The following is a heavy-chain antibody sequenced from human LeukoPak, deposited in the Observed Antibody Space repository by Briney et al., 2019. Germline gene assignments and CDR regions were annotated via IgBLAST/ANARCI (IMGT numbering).Heavy chain of an antibody. CDR2: IYYSGST. Sequence: SETLSLTFTVSGGSISSYYWSWIRQPPGKGLEWIGYIYYSGSTNYNPSLKSRVTISVDTSKNQFSLKLSSVTAADTAVYYCARADLNHYGDFKGFDYWGQGTLVTVSS. V-gene: IGHV4-59*12. CDR1: GGSISSYY. J-gene: IGHJ4*02. D-gene: IGHD4-17*01. CDR3: ARADLNHYGDFKGFDY.